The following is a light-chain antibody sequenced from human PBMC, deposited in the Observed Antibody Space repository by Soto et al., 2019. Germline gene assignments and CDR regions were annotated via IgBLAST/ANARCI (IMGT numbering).Light chain of an antibody. CDR1: QTVRSSF. Sequence: DIDLTQSPGTLSLSPGERGTLACRASQTVRSSFVAWYQQKPGKAPRLLIYGASTRAAGIPDRFMGSGSGTDFTLIINSLEPEDLGIYYCQYHGRSSWTFGQGTKVAIK. CDR2: GAS. V-gene: IGKV3-20*01. J-gene: IGKJ1*01. CDR3: QYHGRSSWT.